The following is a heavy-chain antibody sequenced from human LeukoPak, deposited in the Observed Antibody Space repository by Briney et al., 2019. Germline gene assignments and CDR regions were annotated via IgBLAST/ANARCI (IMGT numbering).Heavy chain of an antibody. CDR2: IKQDGSEK. CDR3: AKDGDRMDY. CDR1: GFTFSSYW. J-gene: IGHJ4*02. Sequence: GGSLRLSRAASGFTFSSYWMSWVRQAPGKGLEWVANIKQDGSEKYYADSVKGRFTISRDNSKNTLYLQMNSLRAEDTAVYYCAKDGDRMDYWGQGTLVTVSS. V-gene: IGHV3-7*01. D-gene: IGHD4-17*01.